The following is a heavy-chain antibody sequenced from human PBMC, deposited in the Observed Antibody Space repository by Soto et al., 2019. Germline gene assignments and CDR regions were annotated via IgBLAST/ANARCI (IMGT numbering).Heavy chain of an antibody. CDR1: GFTFSSYA. V-gene: IGHV3-23*01. Sequence: LRLSCAASGFTFSSYAMSWVRQAPGKGLEWVSAISGSGGSTYYADSVKGRFTISRDNSKNTLYLQMNSLRAEDTAVYYCAKAEDYYYYYGMDVWGQGTMVTVSS. CDR2: ISGSGGST. J-gene: IGHJ6*02. CDR3: AKAEDYYYYYGMDV.